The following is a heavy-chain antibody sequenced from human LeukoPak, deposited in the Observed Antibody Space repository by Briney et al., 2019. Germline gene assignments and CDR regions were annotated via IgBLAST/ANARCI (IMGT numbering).Heavy chain of an antibody. J-gene: IGHJ4*02. Sequence: GGSVKVSCKASGSTFTSYGISWVRQAPGQGREWMGWISAYNGNTNYAQKLQGRVTMTTDTSTSTAYMELRSLRSDDTAVYYCASTAGYSSIYWGQGTLVTVSS. D-gene: IGHD6-19*01. V-gene: IGHV1-18*01. CDR2: ISAYNGNT. CDR1: GSTFTSYG. CDR3: ASTAGYSSIY.